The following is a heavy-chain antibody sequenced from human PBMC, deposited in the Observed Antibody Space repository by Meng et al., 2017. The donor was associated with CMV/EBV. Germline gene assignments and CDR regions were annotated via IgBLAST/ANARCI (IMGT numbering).Heavy chain of an antibody. V-gene: IGHV1-69*12. CDR1: GGTFSTFA. Sequence: QGPPGQSAAELKKPGSSVNVSCKTYGGTFSTFAFSWVRQAPGEGLEWMGEIIPVFETANNAERFQDRVTITADDSTTTAYMELSSLRADDTALYFCARGGDSWYSDYWGQGTLVTVSS. CDR3: ARGGDSWYSDY. D-gene: IGHD1-26*01. J-gene: IGHJ4*02. CDR2: IIPVFETA.